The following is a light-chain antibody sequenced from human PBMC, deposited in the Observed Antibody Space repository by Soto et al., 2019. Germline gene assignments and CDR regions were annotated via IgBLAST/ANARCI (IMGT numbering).Light chain of an antibody. CDR2: DAS. V-gene: IGKV3-11*01. Sequence: EVVLTQSPATLSLSPGERATLSCRASQSVSNYLAWYQQKTGQAPRLLIYDASSRATGIPDRFSGSGSATDFTLTISSLEPEDFAVYYCQQRSSWPPITFGQGTRLEIK. CDR3: QQRSSWPPIT. J-gene: IGKJ5*01. CDR1: QSVSNY.